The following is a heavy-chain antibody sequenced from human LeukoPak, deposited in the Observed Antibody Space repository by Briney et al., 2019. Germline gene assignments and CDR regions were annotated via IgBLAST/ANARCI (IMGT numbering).Heavy chain of an antibody. Sequence: SETLSLTCTVSGGSISSYYWSWIRQPPGKGLEWIGYIYYSGSTNYNPSLKSRVIISVDTSKNQFSLKLSSVTAADTAVYYCARDRDEYSSGWYGGGWFDPWGQGTLVTVSS. J-gene: IGHJ5*02. CDR1: GGSISSYY. CDR2: IYYSGST. CDR3: ARDRDEYSSGWYGGGWFDP. V-gene: IGHV4-59*01. D-gene: IGHD6-19*01.